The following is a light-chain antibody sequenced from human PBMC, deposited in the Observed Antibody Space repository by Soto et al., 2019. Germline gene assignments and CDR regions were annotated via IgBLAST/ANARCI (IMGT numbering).Light chain of an antibody. CDR1: SSDVGGYNY. V-gene: IGLV2-14*01. Sequence: QSALTQPASVSGSPGQSITISCTGTSSDVGGYNYVSWYQQHPGKAPKLMIYDVSNRHSGVSNRFSGSKSGNTASLTISGLQDEDEADYNCSSYTSSSTYVFGTVTKLTVL. J-gene: IGLJ1*01. CDR2: DVS. CDR3: SSYTSSSTYV.